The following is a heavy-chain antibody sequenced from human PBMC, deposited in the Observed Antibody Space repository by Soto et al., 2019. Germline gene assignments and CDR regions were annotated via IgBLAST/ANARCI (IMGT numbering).Heavy chain of an antibody. J-gene: IGHJ4*02. CDR1: GYTLTELS. D-gene: IGHD1-26*01. V-gene: IGHV1-24*01. CDR2: FDPEDGET. CDR3: ATAESGSYLLPFDY. Sequence: ASVKVSCKVSGYTLTELSMHWVRQAPGKGLEWMGGFDPEDGETIYAQKFQGRVTMTEDTSTDTAYMELSSLRSEDTAVYYCATAESGSYLLPFDYWGQGTRVTVSS.